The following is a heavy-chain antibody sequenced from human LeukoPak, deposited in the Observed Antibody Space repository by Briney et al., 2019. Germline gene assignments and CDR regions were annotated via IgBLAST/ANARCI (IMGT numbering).Heavy chain of an antibody. J-gene: IGHJ4*02. CDR3: ASGITGILRTGAY. V-gene: IGHV3-66*02. D-gene: IGHD1-20*01. CDR1: GVTVSTTY. CDR2: IYSDGSA. Sequence: GSLRLSCAASGVTVSTTYMSWVRQAPGKGLEWVSVIYSDGSAYYADSVKGRFTISRDISKNTLFLQMNSLRPEGTAVYYCASGITGILRTGAYWGQGTLVTVSS.